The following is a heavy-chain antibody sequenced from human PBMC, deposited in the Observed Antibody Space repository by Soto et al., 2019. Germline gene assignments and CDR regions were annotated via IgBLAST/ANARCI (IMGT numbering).Heavy chain of an antibody. V-gene: IGHV4-39*01. Sequence: SETLSLTCTVSGGSISSSSYYWGWIRQPPGKGLEWIGSIYYSGSTYYNQSLKSRDNKSVDTSKNKFSLKLSSLTAADTAVYYCASPKIAFYNWFDPWGQGTLVTVS. D-gene: IGHD3-3*02. J-gene: IGHJ5*02. CDR3: ASPKIAFYNWFDP. CDR1: GGSISSSSYY. CDR2: IYYSGST.